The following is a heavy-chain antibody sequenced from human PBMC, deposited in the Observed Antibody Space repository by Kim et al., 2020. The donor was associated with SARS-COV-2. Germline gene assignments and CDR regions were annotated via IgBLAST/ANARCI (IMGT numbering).Heavy chain of an antibody. J-gene: IGHJ4*02. V-gene: IGHV3-30*04. CDR2: ISYDGSNK. CDR3: ARPGSGSYRGPFDY. CDR1: GFTFSSYA. D-gene: IGHD3-10*01. Sequence: GGSLRLSCAASGFTFSSYAMHWVRQAPGKGLEWVAVISYDGSNKYYADSVKGRFTISRDNSKNTLYLQMNSLRAEDTAVYYCARPGSGSYRGPFDYWGQGTLVTVSS.